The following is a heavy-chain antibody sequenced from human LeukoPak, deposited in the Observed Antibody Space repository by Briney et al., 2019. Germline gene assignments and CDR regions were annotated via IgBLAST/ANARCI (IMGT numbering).Heavy chain of an antibody. D-gene: IGHD3-9*01. Sequence: GGSLRLSCAASGFTFDDYCLTWVRQAPGKGLEWVSGINWNGGSPGYADSVKGRFTISRDNAKNSLYLQMNSLRAEDAAMYHCARTSTRYLDWLPQTWGRGTLVTVSS. CDR1: GFTFDDYC. CDR3: ARTSTRYLDWLPQT. J-gene: IGHJ4*02. CDR2: INWNGGSP. V-gene: IGHV3-20*01.